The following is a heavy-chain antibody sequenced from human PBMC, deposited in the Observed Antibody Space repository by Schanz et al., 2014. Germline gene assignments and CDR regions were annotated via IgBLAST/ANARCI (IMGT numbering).Heavy chain of an antibody. Sequence: VQLVESGGGVVQPGRSLRLSCAASGFIFSSYSMNWVRQAPGKGLEWVSSISSSSSYIYYADSVRGRFTISRDRFQNTLYLRMSSLRAEDTTVYYCARPRFDYGEVDYWGQGTLVTVSS. CDR3: ARPRFDYGEVDY. D-gene: IGHD4-17*01. CDR1: GFIFSSYS. CDR2: ISSSSSYI. V-gene: IGHV3-21*01. J-gene: IGHJ4*02.